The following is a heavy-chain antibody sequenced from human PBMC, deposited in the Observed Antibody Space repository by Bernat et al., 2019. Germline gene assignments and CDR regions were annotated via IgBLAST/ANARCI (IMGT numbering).Heavy chain of an antibody. D-gene: IGHD6-6*01. CDR1: GFTFSSYA. CDR2: ISTDGGGT. J-gene: IGHJ4*02. V-gene: IGHV3-64*01. Sequence: EVQLVESGGGLVQPGGSLRLSCAASGFTFSSYAMHWVRQAPGKGLEYVSAISTDGGGTYYANSVKGRSTVSRDNSKNTLHLQMGSLRAEDMAVYYCARYSRSSYDYWGQGTPVTVSS. CDR3: ARYSRSSYDY.